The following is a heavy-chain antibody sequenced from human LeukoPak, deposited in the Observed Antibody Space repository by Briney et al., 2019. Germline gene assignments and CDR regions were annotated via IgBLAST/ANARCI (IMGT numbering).Heavy chain of an antibody. CDR2: IYYSGSA. V-gene: IGHV4-31*03. CDR1: GGSISSGGYY. CDR3: ARKVARAAMAQNWFDP. J-gene: IGHJ5*02. D-gene: IGHD2-2*01. Sequence: SETLSLTCTVSGGSISSGGYYWSWIRQHPGKRLEWIGYIYYSGSAYYNPSLKSRVTIPVDTSKNQFSLKLSSVTAADTAVYYCARKVARAAMAQNWFDPWGQGTLVTVSS.